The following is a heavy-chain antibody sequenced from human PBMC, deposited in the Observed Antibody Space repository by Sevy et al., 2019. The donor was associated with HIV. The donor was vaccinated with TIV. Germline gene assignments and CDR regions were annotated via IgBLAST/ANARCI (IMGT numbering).Heavy chain of an antibody. J-gene: IGHJ4*02. Sequence: GSSLRLSCAASGFDFSIYSMSWVRQAPGKGLEWVSTLSFGCGKINYADSVKGRFTISRDNSKSSVYLQMNNMRVEDTAVYYCAREGCTKPHDYWGQGTLVTVSS. CDR3: AREGCTKPHDY. V-gene: IGHV3-23*01. CDR1: GFDFSIYS. CDR2: LSFGCGKI. D-gene: IGHD2-8*01.